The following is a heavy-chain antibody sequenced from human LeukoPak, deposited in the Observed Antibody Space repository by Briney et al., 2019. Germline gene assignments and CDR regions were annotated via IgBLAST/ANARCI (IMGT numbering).Heavy chain of an antibody. CDR3: ARGNWNDVVGYYFDY. CDR2: IYHSGSP. D-gene: IGHD1-1*01. Sequence: SETLSLTCTVSRYSISNAYYWGWIRQPPGKGLEWIGSIYHSGSPYYNPSLKSRVTISVDTSKNHFSLKLRSVTAADTAVYYCARGNWNDVVGYYFDYWGQGTLVTVSS. CDR1: RYSISNAYY. J-gene: IGHJ4*02. V-gene: IGHV4-38-2*02.